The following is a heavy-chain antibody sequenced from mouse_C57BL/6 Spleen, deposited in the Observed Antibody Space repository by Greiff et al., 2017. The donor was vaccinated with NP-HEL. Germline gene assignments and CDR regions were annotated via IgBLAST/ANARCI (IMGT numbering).Heavy chain of an antibody. CDR2: INPGSGGT. CDR3: ARYEDGYYDAMDD. CDR1: GYAFTNYL. J-gene: IGHJ4*01. Sequence: QVHVKQSGAELVRPGTSVKVSCKASGYAFTNYLIEWVKQRPGQGLEWIGVINPGSGGTNYNEKFKGKATLTADKSSSTAYMQLSSLTSEDSAVYFCARYEDGYYDAMDDWGQGTSVTVSS. V-gene: IGHV1-54*01. D-gene: IGHD2-3*01.